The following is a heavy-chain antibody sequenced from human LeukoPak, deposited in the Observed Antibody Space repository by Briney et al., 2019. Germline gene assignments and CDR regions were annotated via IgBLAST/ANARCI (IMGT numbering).Heavy chain of an antibody. D-gene: IGHD3-22*01. J-gene: IGHJ4*02. V-gene: IGHV3-30*04. Sequence: GGSLRLSCAASGFTFSSYAMHWVRQAPGKGLEWVAVISYDGSNKYYADSVKGRFTIYRDTSKNTLYLQMNSLSDEDTAVYYSARLYYDNPPDYCGPRTLVTAS. CDR1: GFTFSSYA. CDR3: ARLYYDNPPDY. CDR2: ISYDGSNK.